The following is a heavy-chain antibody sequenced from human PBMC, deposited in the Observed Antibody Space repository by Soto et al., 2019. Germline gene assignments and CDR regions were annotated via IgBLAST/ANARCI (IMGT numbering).Heavy chain of an antibody. D-gene: IGHD1-26*01. V-gene: IGHV4-34*01. CDR1: GGSFSGYY. Sequence: QVQLQQWGAGLLKPSETLSLTCAVYGGSFSGYYWSWIRQPPGKGLEWIGEINHSGSTNYNPSLKSRVTISVDTSKNQFSLKLSSVTAADTAVYYCARGIVGATGYYYGMDVWGQGTTVTVSS. CDR3: ARGIVGATGYYYGMDV. CDR2: INHSGST. J-gene: IGHJ6*02.